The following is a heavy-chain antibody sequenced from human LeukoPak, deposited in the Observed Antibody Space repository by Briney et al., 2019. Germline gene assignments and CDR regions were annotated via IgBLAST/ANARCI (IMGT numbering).Heavy chain of an antibody. Sequence: GGSLRLSCAASGFTFSSYSMNWVRQAPGKGLEWVSYISSSSSTIYYADSVKGRFTISRDNAKNSLYLQMNSLRAEDTAVYYCARDLGYSYGYVNTGNFDYWGQGTLVTVSS. V-gene: IGHV3-48*01. J-gene: IGHJ4*02. CDR3: ARDLGYSYGYVNTGNFDY. CDR2: ISSSSSTI. D-gene: IGHD5-18*01. CDR1: GFTFSSYS.